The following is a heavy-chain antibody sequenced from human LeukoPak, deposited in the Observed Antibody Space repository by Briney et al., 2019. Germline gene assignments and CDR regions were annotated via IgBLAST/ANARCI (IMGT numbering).Heavy chain of an antibody. D-gene: IGHD5-24*01. CDR2: IYYSGST. V-gene: IGHV4-59*01. CDR3: ARGDGYNSYYYYYYMDV. J-gene: IGHJ6*03. Sequence: SETLSLTCTVSGGSIGSYYWSWIRQPPGKGLEWIGYIYYSGSTNYNPSLKSRVTISVDTSKNQFSLKLSSVTAADTAVYYCARGDGYNSYYYYYYMDVWGKGTTVTVSS. CDR1: GGSIGSYY.